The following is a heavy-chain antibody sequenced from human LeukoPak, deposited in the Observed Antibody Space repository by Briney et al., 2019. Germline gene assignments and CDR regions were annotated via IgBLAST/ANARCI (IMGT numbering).Heavy chain of an antibody. CDR2: IYYSGST. D-gene: IGHD3-16*01. V-gene: IGHV4-59*01. CDR3: ARGGALVGVDY. CDR1: GGSISSYY. J-gene: IGHJ4*02. Sequence: PSETLSLTCTVSGGSISSYYWSWIRQPPGKGLEWIGYIYYSGSTNYNPSLKGRVTISVDTSKNQFSLKLSSVTAADTAVYYCARGGALVGVDYWGQGTLVTVSS.